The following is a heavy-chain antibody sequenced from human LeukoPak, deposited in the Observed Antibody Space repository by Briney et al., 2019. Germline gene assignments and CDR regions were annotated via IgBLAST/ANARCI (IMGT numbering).Heavy chain of an antibody. CDR2: INHRGGP. V-gene: IGHV4-34*04. CDR1: GVSPCDYS. D-gene: IGHD5/OR15-5a*01. J-gene: IGHJ3*01. Sequence: SETLSLTSAVYGVSPCDYSWTCVCDPPGERRERCGEINHRGGPTPNPPLMSGALMSVDTPKTHSSLKGSSVTAAATPVYWCARQRTVSTTRGFDVWGQGTMVTVSS. CDR3: ARQRTVSTTRGFDV.